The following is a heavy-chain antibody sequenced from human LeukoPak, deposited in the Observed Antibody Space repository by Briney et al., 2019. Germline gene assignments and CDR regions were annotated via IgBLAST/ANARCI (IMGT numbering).Heavy chain of an antibody. CDR1: GGSFSGYY. J-gene: IGHJ6*02. V-gene: IGHV4-34*01. Sequence: PSETLSLTCAVYGGSFSGYYWSWIRQPPGKGLEWIGEINHSGSTNYNPSLKSRVTISVDTSKNQFSLKLSSVTAADTAVYCCASRYGMDVWGQGTTVTVSS. CDR3: ASRYGMDV. CDR2: INHSGST.